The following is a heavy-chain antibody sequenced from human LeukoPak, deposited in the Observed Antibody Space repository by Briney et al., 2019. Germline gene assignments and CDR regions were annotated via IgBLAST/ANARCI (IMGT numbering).Heavy chain of an antibody. CDR2: ISSSSSSYK. J-gene: IGHJ1*01. D-gene: IGHD4-17*01. CDR3: ATGRVDYGDYGVVKH. V-gene: IGHV3-21*01. Sequence: GGSLRLSCAASGFTFSSYSMNWVRQAPGKGLEWVSSISSSSSSYKYYADSVKGRFTISRDNAKNSLYLQMNSLRAEDTAVYYCATGRVDYGDYGVVKHWGQGTLVTVSS. CDR1: GFTFSSYS.